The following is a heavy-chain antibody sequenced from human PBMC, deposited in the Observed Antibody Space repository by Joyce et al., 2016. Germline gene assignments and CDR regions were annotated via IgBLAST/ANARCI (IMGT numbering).Heavy chain of an antibody. D-gene: IGHD2-15*01. J-gene: IGHJ5*02. CDR1: GYTFTSYG. CDR2: SSAYNGNT. CDR3: AREAYDCSGGSCYSSWFDP. Sequence: QVQLVQSGAEVKKPGASVKVSCKASGYTFTSYGISWVRQAPGQGLEWMGGSSAYNGNTNYAQKLQGRVTMTTETSTSTAYMELRSLRSDDTAVYYCAREAYDCSGGSCYSSWFDPWGQGTLVTVSS. V-gene: IGHV1-18*01.